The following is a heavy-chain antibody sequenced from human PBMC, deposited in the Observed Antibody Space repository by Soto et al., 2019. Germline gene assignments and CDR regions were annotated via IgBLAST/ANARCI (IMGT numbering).Heavy chain of an antibody. V-gene: IGHV1-46*01. CDR1: GYTFTSYY. CDR2: LNPSGGST. D-gene: IGHD3-3*01. CDR3: ASWSAYYDFWSGSPYGMEV. J-gene: IGHJ6*02. Sequence: GASVKVSCKASGYTFTSYYMHWVRQVPGQGLEWMGILNPSGGSTSYAQKFQGRVTMTRDTSTSTVYMELSSLRSEDTAVYYCASWSAYYDFWSGSPYGMEVWGQETTVWVSS.